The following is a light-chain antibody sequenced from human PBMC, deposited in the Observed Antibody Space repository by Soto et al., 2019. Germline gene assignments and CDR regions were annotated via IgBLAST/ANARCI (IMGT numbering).Light chain of an antibody. CDR3: SSYTSSSTPRV. J-gene: IGLJ2*01. CDR1: SSDVGGYNY. CDR2: DVS. V-gene: IGLV2-14*01. Sequence: QSVLTQPASVSGSPGQSITISCTGTSSDVGGYNYVSWYQQHPGKAPKLMIYDVSNRPSRVSNRFSGSKSGNTASLTISGLQAEDEADYYCSSYTSSSTPRVFGGGTKLTVL.